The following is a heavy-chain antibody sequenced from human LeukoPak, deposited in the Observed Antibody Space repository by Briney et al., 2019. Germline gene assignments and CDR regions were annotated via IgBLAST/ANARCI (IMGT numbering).Heavy chain of an antibody. V-gene: IGHV3-49*04. J-gene: IGHJ4*02. D-gene: IGHD2-2*01. CDR1: GFTFGDYA. CDR2: IQGKAYGGAT. CDR3: TRAPHPRCSSSGCYLDY. Sequence: PGGSLRLSCSTSGFTFGDYAMSWVRQAPGKGLAWVGFIQGKAYGGATKYAASVNGRFSISRDDSQSIANLQMNDLKTEDTAVYYCTRAPHPRCSSSGCYLDYWGQGTLVTVSS.